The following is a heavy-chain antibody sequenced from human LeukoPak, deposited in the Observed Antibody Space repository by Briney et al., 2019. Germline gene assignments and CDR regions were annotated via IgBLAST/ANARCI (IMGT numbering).Heavy chain of an antibody. Sequence: GGSLRLSCAASGFTFSTYWMTWVRQAPGKGLEWVANIKQDGSDKYYVDSVEGRFTISRDNAKNSLYLQMNSLRAEDTAVYFCASGGYGDSNNWFDPWGQGTLVTVSS. CDR2: IKQDGSDK. D-gene: IGHD4-17*01. J-gene: IGHJ5*02. CDR1: GFTFSTYW. V-gene: IGHV3-7*01. CDR3: ASGGYGDSNNWFDP.